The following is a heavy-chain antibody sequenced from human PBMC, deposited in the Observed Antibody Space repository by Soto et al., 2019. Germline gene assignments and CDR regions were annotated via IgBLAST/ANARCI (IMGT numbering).Heavy chain of an antibody. J-gene: IGHJ5*02. V-gene: IGHV1-18*01. CDR1: GYTFTSYG. D-gene: IGHD3-10*01. Sequence: QVQLVQSGAEVKKPGASVKVSCKASGYTFTSYGISWVRQAPGQGLEWMGRISAYNGNTKYPQNREVGVTMTTATSTSTAYRELRGLRSDDPAVYCCATDGWTQGITLRLFDPWGQGTPVTVSS. CDR3: ATDGWTQGITLRLFDP. CDR2: ISAYNGNT.